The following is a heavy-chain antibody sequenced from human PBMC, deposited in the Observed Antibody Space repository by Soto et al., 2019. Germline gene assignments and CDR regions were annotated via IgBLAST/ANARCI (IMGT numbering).Heavy chain of an antibody. V-gene: IGHV4-61*01. J-gene: IGHJ4*02. CDR3: ARDQFRYGPYFFDH. D-gene: IGHD5-18*01. CDR1: GGSVSSDNYY. Sequence: PSETLSLTCTVSGGSVSSDNYYWSWIRQPPGKGLEWIGYIYYSGSSNYNPSLKSRVTISADTSKNQFSLKLSPVTAADTAVYYCARDQFRYGPYFFDHWGQGTLVTVSS. CDR2: IYYSGSS.